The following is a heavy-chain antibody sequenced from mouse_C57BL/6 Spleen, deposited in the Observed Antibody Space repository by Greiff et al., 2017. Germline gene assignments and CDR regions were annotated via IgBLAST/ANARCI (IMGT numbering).Heavy chain of an antibody. CDR2: ISSGGSYT. V-gene: IGHV5-6*01. CDR3: ASLFDY. J-gene: IGHJ2*01. CDR1: GFTFSSYG. Sequence: EVKLVESGGDLVKPGGSLKLSCAASGFTFSSYGMSWVRPTPDKRLEWVATISSGGSYTYYPDSVKGRFTISRDNAKNTRYLQMSSLKSEDTAMYYCASLFDYWGQGTTLTVSS.